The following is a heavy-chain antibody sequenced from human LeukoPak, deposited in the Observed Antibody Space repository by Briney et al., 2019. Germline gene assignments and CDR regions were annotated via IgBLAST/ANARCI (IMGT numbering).Heavy chain of an antibody. V-gene: IGHV1-18*01. Sequence: GASVKVSCKASGYTFTSYGISWMRQAPGQGLEWMGWISAYNGNTNYAQKLQGRVTMTTDTSTSTAYMELRSLRSDDTAVYYCARDSAEGTSHFRVAVAAGFNFDYWGQGTLVTVSS. J-gene: IGHJ4*02. CDR1: GYTFTSYG. D-gene: IGHD6-19*01. CDR2: ISAYNGNT. CDR3: ARDSAEGTSHFRVAVAAGFNFDY.